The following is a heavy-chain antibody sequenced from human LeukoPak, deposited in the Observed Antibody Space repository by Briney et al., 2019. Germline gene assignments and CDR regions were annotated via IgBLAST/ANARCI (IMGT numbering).Heavy chain of an antibody. Sequence: KPSETLSLTCTVSGGSISSSSYYWGWIRQPPGKGLEWIGSIYYSGSTYYNPSLKSRVTISVDTSKNQFSLKLSSVTAADTAVYYCVRSYHPGGWFDPWGQGTLVTVSS. CDR2: IYYSGST. CDR3: VRSYHPGGWFDP. V-gene: IGHV4-39*01. CDR1: GGSISSSSYY. J-gene: IGHJ5*02. D-gene: IGHD2-21*01.